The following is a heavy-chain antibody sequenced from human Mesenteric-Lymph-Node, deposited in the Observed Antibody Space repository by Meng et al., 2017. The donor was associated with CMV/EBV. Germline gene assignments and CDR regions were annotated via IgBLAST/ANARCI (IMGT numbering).Heavy chain of an antibody. V-gene: IGHV3-48*04. CDR2: ISSSSSTI. Sequence: GESLKISCAASGFTFSSYSMNWVRQAPGKGLEWVSYISSSSSTIYYADSVKGRFTISRDNAKNSLYLQMNSLRAEDTAVYYCAKDIFPLLIVPDANHFYYYYGMDVWGQGTTVTVSS. J-gene: IGHJ6*02. D-gene: IGHD2/OR15-2a*01. CDR3: AKDIFPLLIVPDANHFYYYYGMDV. CDR1: GFTFSSYS.